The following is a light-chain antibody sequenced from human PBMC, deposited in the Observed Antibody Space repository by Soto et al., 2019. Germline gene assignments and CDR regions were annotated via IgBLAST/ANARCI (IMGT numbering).Light chain of an antibody. CDR2: EVS. V-gene: IGLV2-14*01. Sequence: QSALTQPASVSGSPGQSITISCIGTSSDVGGYNYVSWYQQHPGKAPKLIIYEVSHRPSGASNHFSGYKSGNTASLTISGLQPEDEADYYCSSYTSTSTPCVFGTGTKVTVL. J-gene: IGLJ1*01. CDR3: SSYTSTSTPCV. CDR1: SSDVGGYNY.